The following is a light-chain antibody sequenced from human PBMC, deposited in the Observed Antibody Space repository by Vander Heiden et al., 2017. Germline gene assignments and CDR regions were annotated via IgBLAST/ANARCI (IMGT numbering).Light chain of an antibody. Sequence: ASASGSPGQSITISCTGTSSDVGSYNLVSWYQHQPGKAPKLVIYHVTERPSGVSYRFSGSKSGNAASLTISGLQAEDEADYYCCSYAGSASLYIFGGGTKLTVL. CDR1: SSDVGSYNL. CDR3: CSYAGSASLYI. CDR2: HVT. J-gene: IGLJ2*01. V-gene: IGLV2-23*02.